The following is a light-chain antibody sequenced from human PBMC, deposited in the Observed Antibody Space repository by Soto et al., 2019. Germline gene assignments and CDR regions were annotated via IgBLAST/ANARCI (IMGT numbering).Light chain of an antibody. J-gene: IGKJ3*01. Sequence: DIQTTQSPSSLSASVGDRVTITCRAGQSISSYLNWYQQKPGKAPKLLIYAASSLQSGVPSRFSGSGSGTDFTLTISSLQPEDFATYYCQQSYSTPFTFGPGTKVDIK. CDR2: AAS. V-gene: IGKV1-39*01. CDR1: QSISSY. CDR3: QQSYSTPFT.